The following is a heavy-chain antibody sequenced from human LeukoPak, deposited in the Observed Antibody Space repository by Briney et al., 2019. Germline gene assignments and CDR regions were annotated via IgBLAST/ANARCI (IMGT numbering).Heavy chain of an antibody. J-gene: IGHJ4*02. CDR3: AVAGTGYYFDY. CDR1: RYTFTSYA. CDR2: INAGNGNT. D-gene: IGHD6-19*01. V-gene: IGHV1-3*01. Sequence: GASVKVSCKASRYTFTSYAMHWVRQAPGQRLEWMGWINAGNGNTKYSQKFQGRVTITRDTSASTAYMELSSLRSEDTAVYYCAVAGTGYYFDYWGQGTLVTVSS.